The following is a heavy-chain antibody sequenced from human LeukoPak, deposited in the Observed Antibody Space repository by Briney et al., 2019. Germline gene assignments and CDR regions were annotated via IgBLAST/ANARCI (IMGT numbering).Heavy chain of an antibody. Sequence: GGSLKLSCAASGFTFSGSAMHWVRQASGKGREWVGRIRSKANSYATAYAASVKGRFTISRDDSKNTAYLQMNSLKTEDTAVYYCTRRYCSGGSCYYNWFDPWGQGTLVTVSS. J-gene: IGHJ5*02. D-gene: IGHD2-15*01. CDR3: TRRYCSGGSCYYNWFDP. V-gene: IGHV3-73*01. CDR1: GFTFSGSA. CDR2: IRSKANSYAT.